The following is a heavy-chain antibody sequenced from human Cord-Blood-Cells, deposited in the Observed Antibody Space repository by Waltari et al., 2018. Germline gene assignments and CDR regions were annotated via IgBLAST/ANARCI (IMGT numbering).Heavy chain of an antibody. CDR2: NNPNSGGT. CDR1: GYTLTGYY. D-gene: IGHD1-1*01. J-gene: IGHJ3*02. V-gene: IGHV1-2*02. Sequence: VQMVRSGAEVKKPGASVKVFLMASGYTLTGYYMHWVRQAPGQGLEWMGWNNPNSGGTNYAQKFQGRVTMTRDTSISTAYMELSRLRSDDTAVYYCARATETTAFDIWGQGTMVTVSS. CDR3: ARATETTAFDI.